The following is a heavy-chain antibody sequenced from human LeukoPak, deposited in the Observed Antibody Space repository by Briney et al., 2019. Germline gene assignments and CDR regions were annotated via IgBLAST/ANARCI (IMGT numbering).Heavy chain of an antibody. J-gene: IGHJ3*02. Sequence: SETLSLTCTLSGGSVSSSRFHWGWIRQPPGKGLEWIGNIYYSGSTSYKPSLKSRVTMSLDTPKNQFSPTLRSLTAADTAVYYWSTPSGNAFDIWGQGIMVTVSS. V-gene: IGHV4-39*07. CDR2: IYYSGST. CDR1: GGSVSSSRFH. D-gene: IGHD3-10*01. CDR3: STPSGNAFDI.